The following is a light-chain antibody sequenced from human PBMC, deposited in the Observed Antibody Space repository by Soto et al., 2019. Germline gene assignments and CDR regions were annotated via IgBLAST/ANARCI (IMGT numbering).Light chain of an antibody. CDR2: DAS. J-gene: IGKJ5*01. CDR1: QSISSW. Sequence: IQMTQSPSTLSASLGDRVTITCRASQSISSWLAWYQQKPGEAPKLLIYDASNLQSGVPSRFSGSGSGTEFTLTISSLQPDDLATYYCQETKYHTFGQGTRLEIK. CDR3: QETKYHT. V-gene: IGKV1-5*01.